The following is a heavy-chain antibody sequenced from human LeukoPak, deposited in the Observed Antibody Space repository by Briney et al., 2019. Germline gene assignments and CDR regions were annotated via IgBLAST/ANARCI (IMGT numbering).Heavy chain of an antibody. Sequence: GGSLRLSCAASGFIFSSYEMNWVRQAPGKGLEWVSYIYSSGSTIYYADSVKGRFTISRDNAKNSLYLQMNSLRAEDTAIYYCARGRRDSSWYGGDAFDIWGQGTMVTVSS. D-gene: IGHD6-13*01. CDR2: IYSSGSTI. CDR1: GFIFSSYE. CDR3: ARGRRDSSWYGGDAFDI. V-gene: IGHV3-48*03. J-gene: IGHJ3*02.